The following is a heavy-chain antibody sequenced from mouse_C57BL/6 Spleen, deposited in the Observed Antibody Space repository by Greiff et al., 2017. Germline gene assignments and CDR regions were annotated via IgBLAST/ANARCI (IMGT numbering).Heavy chain of an antibody. D-gene: IGHD3-2*02. CDR2: IHPNSGST. Sequence: QVQLQQSGAELVKPGASVKLSCKASGYTFTSYWMHWVKQRPGQGLEWIGMIHPNSGSTNYNEKFKSKATLTVDKSSSTAYMQLSSLTSEDSAVYYCARQLRLQGFAYWGQGTLVTVSA. J-gene: IGHJ3*01. CDR1: GYTFTSYW. CDR3: ARQLRLQGFAY. V-gene: IGHV1-64*01.